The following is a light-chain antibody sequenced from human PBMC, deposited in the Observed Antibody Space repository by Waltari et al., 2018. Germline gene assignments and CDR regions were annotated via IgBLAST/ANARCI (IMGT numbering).Light chain of an antibody. Sequence: ASQRLSKNYLAWYQQKTGQAPRLLIFGASSRAAGIPDRFSGSVSGTDFTLTISRLEPEDFAVYYCQQYGSSVLYTFGQGTKLEIK. J-gene: IGKJ2*01. V-gene: IGKV3-20*01. CDR3: QQYGSSVLYT. CDR1: QRLSKNY. CDR2: GAS.